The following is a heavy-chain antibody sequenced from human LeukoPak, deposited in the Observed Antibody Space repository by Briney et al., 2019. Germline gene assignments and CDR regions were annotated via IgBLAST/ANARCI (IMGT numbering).Heavy chain of an antibody. Sequence: ASVKVSCKASGYTFTSYDINWVRQDPGQGLEWMGWISAYNGNTNYAQNLQGRVTMTTDTSTSTVYMELRSLRSDDTAVYYCARIHIVGPTGVIDYWGQGTLVTVSS. CDR1: GYTFTSYD. D-gene: IGHD1-26*01. CDR3: ARIHIVGPTGVIDY. CDR2: ISAYNGNT. J-gene: IGHJ4*02. V-gene: IGHV1-18*01.